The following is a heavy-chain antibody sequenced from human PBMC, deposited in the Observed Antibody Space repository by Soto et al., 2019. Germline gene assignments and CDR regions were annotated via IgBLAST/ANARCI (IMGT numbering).Heavy chain of an antibody. D-gene: IGHD3-10*01. CDR2: ISGGSSVT. Sequence: VGSLRVSCTASGFTFSDYAVAWVRQAPGKGLEWVSTISGGSSVTYYGDSVKGRFTISRDNAKKTLFLQLNRLSAEDTATYYCAKVLSKNYYYPFDFWGQGTQVTVSS. CDR1: GFTFSDYA. V-gene: IGHV3-23*01. CDR3: AKVLSKNYYYPFDF. J-gene: IGHJ4*02.